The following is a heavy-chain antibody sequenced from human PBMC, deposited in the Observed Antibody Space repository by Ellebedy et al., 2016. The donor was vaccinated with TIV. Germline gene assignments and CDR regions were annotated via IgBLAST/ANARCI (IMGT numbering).Heavy chain of an antibody. D-gene: IGHD3-16*01. CDR2: IHYNGNT. CDR1: GGSISSYY. CDR3: ASGGASSNYFDH. V-gene: IGHV4-59*01. J-gene: IGHJ4*02. Sequence: MPSETLSLTCTVSGGSISSYYWSWIRQPPGKGLEWIAFIHYNGNTNYNPSLKSRVTISVDTSKNQFSLKLNSVTAADTAMYYCASGGASSNYFDHWGQGTLVTVSS.